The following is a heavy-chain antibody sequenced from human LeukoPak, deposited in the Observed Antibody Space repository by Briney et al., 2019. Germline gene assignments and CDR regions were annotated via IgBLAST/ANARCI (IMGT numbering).Heavy chain of an antibody. CDR1: GFTFRNYG. CDR3: ASSDDSSGYYYDVY. D-gene: IGHD3-22*01. CDR2: ISYDGINE. V-gene: IGHV3-30*03. Sequence: GGSLRLSCEVSGFTFRNYGMNWVRQAPGKVLEWVAVISYDGINEYYVDSVKGRFTISRDNSKNTLYLQMNSLRAEDTAVYYCASSDDSSGYYYDVYWGQGTLVTVSS. J-gene: IGHJ4*02.